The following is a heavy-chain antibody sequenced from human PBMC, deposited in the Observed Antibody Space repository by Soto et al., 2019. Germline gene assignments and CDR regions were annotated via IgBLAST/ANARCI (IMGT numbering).Heavy chain of an antibody. CDR2: IIPIFGTA. Sequence: GXSVKVSFKASGGTFSSYAISWVRQAPGQGLEWMGGIIPIFGTANYAQKFQGRVTITADESTSTAYMELSSLRSEDTAVYYCASALSPEDYGDYGVGIFDYWGQGTLVTVSS. CDR1: GGTFSSYA. D-gene: IGHD4-17*01. V-gene: IGHV1-69*13. CDR3: ASALSPEDYGDYGVGIFDY. J-gene: IGHJ4*02.